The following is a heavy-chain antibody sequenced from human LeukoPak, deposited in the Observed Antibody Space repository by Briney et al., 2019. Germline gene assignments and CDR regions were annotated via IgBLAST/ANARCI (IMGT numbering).Heavy chain of an antibody. D-gene: IGHD3-22*01. Sequence: ASVKVSCKASGYTFTSYDIDWVRQAAGRGLEWMGWMNPNSANTGYAQKFQGRVTITRNTSISTAYMELSSLTSEDTAVYYCARHYCYGSSYRDWGQGTLVTVSS. CDR3: ARHYCYGSSYRD. V-gene: IGHV1-8*01. CDR1: GYTFTSYD. CDR2: MNPNSANT. J-gene: IGHJ4*02.